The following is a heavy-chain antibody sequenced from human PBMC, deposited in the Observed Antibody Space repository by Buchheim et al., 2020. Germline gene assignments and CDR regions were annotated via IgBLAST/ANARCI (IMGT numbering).Heavy chain of an antibody. Sequence: EVQLVESGGGLVQPGGSLRLSCAASGFTFSSYWMSWVRQAPGKGLEWVANIKQDGSEKYYADSVKGRFTISRDNSKNTLYLQMNSLRAEDTAVYYCAKDQDYGVYYYSGMDVWGQGTT. J-gene: IGHJ6*02. V-gene: IGHV3-7*01. CDR3: AKDQDYGVYYYSGMDV. D-gene: IGHD4-17*01. CDR2: IKQDGSEK. CDR1: GFTFSSYW.